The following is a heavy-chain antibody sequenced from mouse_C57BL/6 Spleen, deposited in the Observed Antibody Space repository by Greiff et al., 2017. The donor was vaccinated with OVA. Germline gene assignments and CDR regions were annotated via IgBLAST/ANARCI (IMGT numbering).Heavy chain of an antibody. Sequence: VQLQQSGPELVKPGASVKISCKASGYTFTDYYMNWVKQSHGKSLEWIGDINPNNGGTSYNQKFKGKATLTVDKSSSTAYMELRSLTSEDSAVYYCARGLYYYGSSYDYWGQGTTLTVSS. CDR3: ARGLYYYGSSYDY. CDR2: INPNNGGT. J-gene: IGHJ2*01. V-gene: IGHV1-26*01. D-gene: IGHD1-1*01. CDR1: GYTFTDYY.